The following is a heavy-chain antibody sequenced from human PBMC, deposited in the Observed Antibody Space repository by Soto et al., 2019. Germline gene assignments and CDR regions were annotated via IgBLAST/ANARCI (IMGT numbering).Heavy chain of an antibody. D-gene: IGHD2-2*01. J-gene: IGHJ5*02. CDR1: GYTFTSYG. CDR3: AKYCSSTSCSGDNWFDP. CDR2: ISAYNGNT. Sequence: EASVKVSCKASGYTFTSYGISWVRQAPGQGLEWMGWISAYNGNTNYAQKLQGRVTMTTDTSTSTAYMELRSLRSDDTAVYYCAKYCSSTSCSGDNWFDPWGQGTLVTVSS. V-gene: IGHV1-18*04.